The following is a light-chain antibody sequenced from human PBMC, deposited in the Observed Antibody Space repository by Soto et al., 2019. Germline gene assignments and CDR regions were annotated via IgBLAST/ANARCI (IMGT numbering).Light chain of an antibody. CDR2: EVS. J-gene: IGLJ1*01. V-gene: IGLV2-14*01. CDR3: SSYTSSITDV. CDR1: SSDVGGYNY. Sequence: QSALTQPASVSGSPGQSITISCTGTSSDVGGYNYVSWYQQHPGKAHKLMIYEVSTRPSGVSNRFSGSKSDNTASLSISGLQAEDEADYYCSSYTSSITDVFGTGPKVTVL.